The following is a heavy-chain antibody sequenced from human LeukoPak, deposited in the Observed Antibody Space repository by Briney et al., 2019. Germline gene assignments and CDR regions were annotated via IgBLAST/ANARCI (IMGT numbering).Heavy chain of an antibody. CDR1: GYSFTSYW. CDR3: ARHDSLGSSWPRPFDY. Sequence: GESLKISCKGSGYSFTSYWIGWVRQMPGKGLEWMGIIYPGDSDTKYSPPFQGQVTISADKSISTAYLQWSSLKASDTAMYYCARHDSLGSSWPRPFDYWGQGTLVTVSS. D-gene: IGHD6-13*01. V-gene: IGHV5-51*01. J-gene: IGHJ4*02. CDR2: IYPGDSDT.